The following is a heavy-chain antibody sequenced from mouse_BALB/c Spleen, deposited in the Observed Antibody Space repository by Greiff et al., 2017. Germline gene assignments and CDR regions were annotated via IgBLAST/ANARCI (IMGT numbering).Heavy chain of an antibody. CDR1: GFSLTSYG. D-gene: IGHD1-1*01. CDR2: IWAGGST. J-gene: IGHJ4*01. V-gene: IGHV2-9*02. CDR3: ARDYYGSSYGAMDY. Sequence: VKLLESGPGLVAPSQSLSITCTVSGFSLTSYGVHWVRQPPGKGLEWLGVIWAGGSTNYNSALMSRLSISKDNSKSQVFLKMNSLQTDDTAMYYCARDYYGSSYGAMDYWGQGTSVTVSS.